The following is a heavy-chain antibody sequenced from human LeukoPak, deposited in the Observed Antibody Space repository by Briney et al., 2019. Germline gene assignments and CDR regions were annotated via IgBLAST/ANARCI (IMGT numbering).Heavy chain of an antibody. CDR1: GGSISSGSYY. CDR3: ARDYYGSGSLFDY. CDR2: IYTSGST. J-gene: IGHJ4*02. Sequence: SQTLSITCTVSGGSISSGSYYWSWIRQPAGKGLEWIGRIYTSGSTNYNPSLKSRVTISVDTSKNQFSLKLSSVTAADTAVYYCARDYYGSGSLFDYWGQGTLVTVSS. V-gene: IGHV4-61*02. D-gene: IGHD3-10*01.